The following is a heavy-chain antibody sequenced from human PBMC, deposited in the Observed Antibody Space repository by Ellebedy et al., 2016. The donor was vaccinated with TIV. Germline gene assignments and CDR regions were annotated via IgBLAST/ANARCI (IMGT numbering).Heavy chain of an antibody. CDR2: LYYTGST. V-gene: IGHV4-59*01. D-gene: IGHD3-16*01. Sequence: SETLSLTCAVSGGSLSDNYWTWIRQRPGKGLEWIGYLYYTGSTNYNPSLKSRGTISVNTPRNQFSLKLSSVTAADTAVYYCVSSASMDAFDLWGQGTMVTVSS. CDR3: VSSASMDAFDL. J-gene: IGHJ3*01. CDR1: GGSLSDNY.